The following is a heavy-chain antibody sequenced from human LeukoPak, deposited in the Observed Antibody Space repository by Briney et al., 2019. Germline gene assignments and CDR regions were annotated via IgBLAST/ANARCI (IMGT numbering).Heavy chain of an antibody. V-gene: IGHV3-21*01. CDR1: GFTFSSYS. J-gene: IGHJ3*02. CDR3: ARDTSAAGHDAFDI. D-gene: IGHD6-13*01. CDR2: ISSSSSYI. Sequence: GGSLRLSCAASGFTFSSYSMNWVRRAPGKGLEWVSSISSSSSYIYYADSVKGRFTISRDNAKNSLYLQMNSLRAEDTAVYYCARDTSAAGHDAFDIWGQGTMVTVSS.